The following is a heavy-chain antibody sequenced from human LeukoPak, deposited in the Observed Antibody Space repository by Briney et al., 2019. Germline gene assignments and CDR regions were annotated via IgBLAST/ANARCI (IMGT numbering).Heavy chain of an antibody. CDR3: ARDMGAPAKPGY. CDR2: ISAYNGNT. D-gene: IGHD1-26*01. J-gene: IGHJ4*02. Sequence: ASVTVSFTASGYTFTSYGISWVRQAPGQGLEWMGWISAYNGNTNYAQKLQGRVTMTTDTSTSTAYMELRSLRSDDTAVYYCARDMGAPAKPGYWGQGTLVTVSS. V-gene: IGHV1-18*01. CDR1: GYTFTSYG.